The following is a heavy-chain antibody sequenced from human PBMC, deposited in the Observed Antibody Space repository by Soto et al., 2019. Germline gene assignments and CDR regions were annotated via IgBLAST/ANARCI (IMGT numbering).Heavy chain of an antibody. D-gene: IGHD3-16*01. CDR2: IYSSGST. V-gene: IGHV4-59*01. Sequence: SETLSLTCSVSGVPINNFYWSWIRQSPGGGLEWIGYIYSSGSTNYNPSLKSRVTMSLDASKNQLSLKLTSVTAADTAVYCCARDLNLAVAGSLINWFDPWGQGTLVTVSS. CDR1: GVPINNFY. J-gene: IGHJ5*02. CDR3: ARDLNLAVAGSLINWFDP.